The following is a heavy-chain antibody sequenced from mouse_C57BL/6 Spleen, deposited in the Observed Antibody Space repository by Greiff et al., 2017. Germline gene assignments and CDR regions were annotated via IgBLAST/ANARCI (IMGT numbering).Heavy chain of an antibody. CDR1: GYTFTSYW. D-gene: IGHD2-4*01. CDR2: IYPGSGST. CDR3: AREGLRRGPFAY. J-gene: IGHJ3*01. V-gene: IGHV1-55*01. Sequence: QVQLQQPGAELVKPGASVKMSCKASGYTFTSYWITWVKQRPGQGLEWIGDIYPGSGSTNYNEKFKSKATMTVATSSSTAYMQLSSLTSEDSAVYFCAREGLRRGPFAYWGQGTLVTVSA.